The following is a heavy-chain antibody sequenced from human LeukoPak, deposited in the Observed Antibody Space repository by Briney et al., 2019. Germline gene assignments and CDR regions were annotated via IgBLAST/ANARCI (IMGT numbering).Heavy chain of an antibody. CDR1: GYTFTGYY. J-gene: IGHJ4*02. CDR3: TRTNPQLGRRDFFDL. V-gene: IGHV1-2*02. D-gene: IGHD6-6*01. Sequence: GASVKVCCKASGYTFTGYYMHWGRQAPGQGLEWMGWINPNSGGTNYAKKFQGRVTMTSATSISTAYMDLTSLTSDDTAVYYCTRTNPQLGRRDFFDLWGQGTLVIVSS. CDR2: INPNSGGT.